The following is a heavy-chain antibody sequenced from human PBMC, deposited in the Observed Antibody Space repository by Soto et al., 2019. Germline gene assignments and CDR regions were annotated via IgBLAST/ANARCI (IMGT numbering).Heavy chain of an antibody. Sequence: QVQLQESGPGLVKPSGTLSLTCAVSGGSISSSNWWSWVRQPPGKGLEWIGEIYHSGSTNYNPSLKSRFAISVATSTTQFSLQLSSVTAADTAVYYCARDFEYYYASSGWCRAFDIWGQGTMVTVSS. J-gene: IGHJ3*02. V-gene: IGHV4-4*02. D-gene: IGHD3-22*01. CDR1: GGSISSSNW. CDR2: IYHSGST. CDR3: ARDFEYYYASSGWCRAFDI.